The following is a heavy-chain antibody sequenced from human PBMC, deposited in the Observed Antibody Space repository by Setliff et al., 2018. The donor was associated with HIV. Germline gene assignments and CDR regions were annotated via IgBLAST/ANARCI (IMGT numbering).Heavy chain of an antibody. V-gene: IGHV1-58*01. D-gene: IGHD5-18*01. J-gene: IGHJ5*02. Sequence: VSCKASGFTFTSSAVQWVRQARGQRLEWIGWIVVGSGNTNYAQKFQERVPITRDMSTSTAYMELSSLRSEDTAVYYGAAHSYGPADLSWFDPWGQGTLVTVS. CDR3: AAHSYGPADLSWFDP. CDR2: IVVGSGNT. CDR1: GFTFTSSA.